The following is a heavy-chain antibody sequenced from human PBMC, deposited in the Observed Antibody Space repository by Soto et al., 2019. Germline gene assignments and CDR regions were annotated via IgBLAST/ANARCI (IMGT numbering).Heavy chain of an antibody. Sequence: GGSLRLSCAASGFDFRSYGIHWVRQAPGRGLEWVAAASYDGSETYYADSAKGRFTVSKEISKNTVFLQMNALRHEDTAVYFCVRDSGWPILNFDSWGQGTLVTAPQ. CDR2: ASYDGSET. CDR3: VRDSGWPILNFDS. CDR1: GFDFRSYG. V-gene: IGHV3-30*03. J-gene: IGHJ4*02. D-gene: IGHD3-10*01.